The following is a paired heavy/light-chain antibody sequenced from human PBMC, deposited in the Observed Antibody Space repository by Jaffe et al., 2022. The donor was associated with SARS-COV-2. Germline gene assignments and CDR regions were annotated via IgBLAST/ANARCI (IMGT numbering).Heavy chain of an antibody. Sequence: EVLLVESGGVPVKPGGSLRLSCAASGVSFSYAWMTWVRQAPGKGLEWVGRIKSKNDGGTAEYAAPVQGRFIISRDDSERMLYLQMNSLKTEDTAVYYCTTISGSGTRGRYFYYMDVWGRGTPVTVSS. CDR2: IKSKNDGGTA. CDR3: TTISGSGTRGRYFYYMDV. J-gene: IGHJ6*03. CDR1: GVSFSYAW. D-gene: IGHD3-10*01. V-gene: IGHV3-15*01.
Light chain of an antibody. CDR1: QSVGSN. CDR2: GAS. CDR3: QQYNNWPPYT. V-gene: IGKV3-15*01. Sequence: ETVMTQSPATLSVSPGEGATLSCRASQSVGSNLAWYQQKPGQAPRLLIYGASTRATGVPARFSGSGSGTEFTLTISSLQSEDVAVFYCQQYNNWPPYTFGQGTRLEL. J-gene: IGKJ2*01.